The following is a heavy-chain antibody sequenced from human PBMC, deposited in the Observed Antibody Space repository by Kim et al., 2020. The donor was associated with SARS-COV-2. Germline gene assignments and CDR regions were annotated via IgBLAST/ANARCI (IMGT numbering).Heavy chain of an antibody. Sequence: YYNPSLESRVTISVDTSKNQFSLKLSSVTAADTAVYYCARHSSSMSWFDPWGQGTLVTVSS. CDR3: ARHSSSMSWFDP. D-gene: IGHD6-6*01. V-gene: IGHV4-39*01. J-gene: IGHJ5*02.